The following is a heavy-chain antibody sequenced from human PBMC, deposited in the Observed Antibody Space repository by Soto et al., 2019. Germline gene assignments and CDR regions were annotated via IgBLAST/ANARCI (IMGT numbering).Heavy chain of an antibody. CDR1: GYTFTTYG. CDR2: ISAYNGNT. Sequence: QVKLVQSGGEVKKPGASVKVSCKASGYTFTTYGITWVRQGPGQGLEWMGWISAYNGNTNYAQKVQGRVTMTTDTSTSTAYMELRSLRSDDTAVYYCARAVDYYDSSGYYTHEYFQHWGQGTLVTVSS. D-gene: IGHD3-22*01. V-gene: IGHV1-18*01. CDR3: ARAVDYYDSSGYYTHEYFQH. J-gene: IGHJ1*01.